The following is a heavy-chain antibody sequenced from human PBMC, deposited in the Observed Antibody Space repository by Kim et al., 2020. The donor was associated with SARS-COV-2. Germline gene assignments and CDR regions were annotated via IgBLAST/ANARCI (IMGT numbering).Heavy chain of an antibody. V-gene: IGHV3-7*01. CDR3: ARDGDLYSSGTDAFDI. CDR1: GFTFSSYW. Sequence: GGSLRLSCAASGFTFSSYWMHWVRQAPGKGLEWVANIKQDGNKTYYVDSVKGRFTISRDNAKNSLYLQMNSLRAEDTAVYYCARDGDLYSSGTDAFDIWG. CDR2: IKQDGNKT. D-gene: IGHD6-19*01. J-gene: IGHJ3*02.